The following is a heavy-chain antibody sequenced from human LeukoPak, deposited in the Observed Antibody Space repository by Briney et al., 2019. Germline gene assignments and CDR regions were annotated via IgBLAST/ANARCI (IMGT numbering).Heavy chain of an antibody. D-gene: IGHD4-23*01. J-gene: IGHJ6*02. CDR3: ARDQTTVVTPPRDYYYYYGMDV. Sequence: ASVKVSCKASGYTFTSYGISWVRQAPGQGLEWMGWISAYNGNTIYAQKLQGRVTMTTDTSTSTAYMELRSLRSDDTAVYYCARDQTTVVTPPRDYYYYYGMDVWGQGTTVTVSS. CDR2: ISAYNGNT. CDR1: GYTFTSYG. V-gene: IGHV1-18*01.